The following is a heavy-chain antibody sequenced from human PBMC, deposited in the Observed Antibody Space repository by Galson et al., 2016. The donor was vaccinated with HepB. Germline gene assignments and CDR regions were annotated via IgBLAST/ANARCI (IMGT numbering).Heavy chain of an antibody. V-gene: IGHV3-23*01. CDR2: IRTRRTT. Sequence: SLRLSCAASGFVFSNFGLSWVRQAPGKGLEWVASIRTRRTTYYSDSVQGRFTISRDNSNNTLYLQMNGLSAEDTAVYDCAKERLVRRIFDHWGQGTLLTVSS. J-gene: IGHJ4*02. D-gene: IGHD1-1*01. CDR1: GFVFSNFG. CDR3: AKERLVRRIFDH.